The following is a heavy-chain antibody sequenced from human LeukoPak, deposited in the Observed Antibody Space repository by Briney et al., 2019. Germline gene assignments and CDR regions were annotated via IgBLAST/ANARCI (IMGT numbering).Heavy chain of an antibody. CDR2: ISGSGGST. V-gene: IGHV3-23*01. J-gene: IGHJ6*02. Sequence: GGSLRLSCAASGFTFSTYAMSWVRQAPGKGLEWVSAISGSGGSTYYADSVKGRFTISRDNSKNTLYLQMNSLRAEDTAVYYCAKDLASQLGRGFYYYYGMDVWGQGTTVTVSS. CDR3: AKDLASQLGRGFYYYYGMDV. CDR1: GFTFSTYA. D-gene: IGHD6-6*01.